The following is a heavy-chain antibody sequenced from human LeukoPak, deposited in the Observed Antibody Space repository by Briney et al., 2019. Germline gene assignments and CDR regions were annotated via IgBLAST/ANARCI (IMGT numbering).Heavy chain of an antibody. J-gene: IGHJ4*02. CDR1: GYSFANYW. CDR2: IYPGDSDT. D-gene: IGHD4-17*01. CDR3: ARRSGDSNLDY. V-gene: IGHV5-51*01. Sequence: GESLKISCQGSGYSFANYWIAWERQMPGKGLEWMGIIYPGDSDTTYSPSFQGQVTISADKSISTAYLQWSSLKASDTAMYYCARRSGDSNLDYWGQGTLVTVSS.